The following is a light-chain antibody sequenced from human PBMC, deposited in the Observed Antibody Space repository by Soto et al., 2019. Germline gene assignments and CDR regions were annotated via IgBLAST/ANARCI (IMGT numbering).Light chain of an antibody. CDR3: SSYTSSYARV. Sequence: QSALTQPASVSGSPGQSITISCTGSSSDVGGYNYVSWYQQHPGKAPKLMIYEVTNRPSGVSDRFSGSKSGNTASLTISGLQAEDEAEYYCSSYTSSYARVFGGGTKLTVL. CDR1: SSDVGGYNY. CDR2: EVT. V-gene: IGLV2-14*01. J-gene: IGLJ3*02.